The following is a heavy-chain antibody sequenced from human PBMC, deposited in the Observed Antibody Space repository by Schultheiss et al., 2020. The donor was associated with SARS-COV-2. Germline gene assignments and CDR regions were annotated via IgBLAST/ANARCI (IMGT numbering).Heavy chain of an antibody. CDR3: ARLRDFNWFDL. V-gene: IGHV4-59*08. CDR1: GGSISSYY. Sequence: SETLSLTCTVSGGSISSYYWSWIRQPPGKGLEWIGYIYYSGSTYYNPSLKSRVTMSVDMSNDQFSLKLTSVTAADTAVYYCARLRDFNWFDLWGQGTLVTVSS. CDR2: IYYSGST. D-gene: IGHD3-3*01. J-gene: IGHJ5*02.